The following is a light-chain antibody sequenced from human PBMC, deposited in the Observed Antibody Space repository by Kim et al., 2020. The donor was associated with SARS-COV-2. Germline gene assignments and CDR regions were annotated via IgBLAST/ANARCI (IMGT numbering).Light chain of an antibody. V-gene: IGLV1-44*01. J-gene: IGLJ2*01. Sequence: QSVLIQPPSASGTPGQRVTISCSGSSSNIGTHNVGWYRHLPGTAPKLHIYEDNQRPSGVPDRFSGSKSGTSASLAVSGLQSEDEADYYCAAWDNSLNAVVFGGGTQLTVL. CDR3: AAWDNSLNAVV. CDR1: SSNIGTHN. CDR2: EDN.